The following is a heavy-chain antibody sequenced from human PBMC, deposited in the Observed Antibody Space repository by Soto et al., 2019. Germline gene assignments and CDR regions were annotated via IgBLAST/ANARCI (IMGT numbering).Heavy chain of an antibody. D-gene: IGHD3-16*01. J-gene: IGHJ6*02. CDR3: AQFLLGVNYCYGMDV. V-gene: IGHV1-69*12. Sequence: QVQLVQSGAEVKKPGSSVKVSCKASGGTFSSYAINWVRQAPGQGLEWMGGIIPIFGTADYAQKFQGRVTXXADQSTSTAYMELSSLRSEDTAVYSCAQFLLGVNYCYGMDVWGQGTTVTVSS. CDR1: GGTFSSYA. CDR2: IIPIFGTA.